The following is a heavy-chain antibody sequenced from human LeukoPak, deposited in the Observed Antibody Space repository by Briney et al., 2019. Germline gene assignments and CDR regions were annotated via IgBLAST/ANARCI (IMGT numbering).Heavy chain of an antibody. V-gene: IGHV4-38-2*01. Sequence: PGGSLRLSCAASGFTFSDYYMSWIRQAPGKGLEWIGSIYHSGSTYYNPSLKSRVTISVDTSKNQFSLKLNSVTAADTAVYYCASETYYDFWSGPWGQGTLVTVSS. CDR3: ASETYYDFWSGP. CDR2: IYHSGST. D-gene: IGHD3-3*01. CDR1: GFTFSDYY. J-gene: IGHJ4*02.